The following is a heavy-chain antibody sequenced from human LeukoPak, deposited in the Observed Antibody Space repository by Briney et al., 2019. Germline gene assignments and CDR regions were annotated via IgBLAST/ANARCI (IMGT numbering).Heavy chain of an antibody. V-gene: IGHV1-69*05. CDR2: IIPISGTP. CDR3: SSHGSPNFIATSGHPPRGWLDP. CDR1: GGTFTSFA. J-gene: IGHJ5*02. D-gene: IGHD6-13*01. Sequence: SVKVSCKASGGTFTSFAISWVRQAPGQRLDWMGGIIPISGTPNCAQKFQGRVTITTDESTSTAYMELHSVRSEDTAVYYCSSHGSPNFIATSGHPPRGWLDPWGQGTLVSVSS.